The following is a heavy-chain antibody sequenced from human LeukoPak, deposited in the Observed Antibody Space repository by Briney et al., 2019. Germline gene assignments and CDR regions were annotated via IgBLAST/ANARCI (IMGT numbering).Heavy chain of an antibody. Sequence: WASVKVSCKASGYTFTGYYMHWVRQAPGQGLEWMRRINPNSGGTNYAQKFQGRVTMTRDTSISTAYMELSRLRSDDTAVYYCARDVGDGYLRYFDYWGQGTLVSVSS. CDR1: GYTFTGYY. CDR3: ARDVGDGYLRYFDY. J-gene: IGHJ4*02. CDR2: INPNSGGT. D-gene: IGHD5-24*01. V-gene: IGHV1-2*06.